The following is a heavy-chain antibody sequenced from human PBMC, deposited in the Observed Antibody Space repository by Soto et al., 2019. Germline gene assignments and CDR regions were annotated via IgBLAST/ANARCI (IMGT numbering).Heavy chain of an antibody. V-gene: IGHV1-69*13. CDR3: ARVVRDSSGYFYYYYGMDV. CDR1: GGTFSSYA. D-gene: IGHD3-22*01. CDR2: IIPIFGTA. J-gene: IGHJ6*02. Sequence: SVKVSCKASGGTFSSYAISWVRQAPGQGLEWMGGIIPIFGTANYAQKFQGRVTITADESTSTAYMELSSLRSEDTAVYYCARVVRDSSGYFYYYYGMDVWGQGATVTVSS.